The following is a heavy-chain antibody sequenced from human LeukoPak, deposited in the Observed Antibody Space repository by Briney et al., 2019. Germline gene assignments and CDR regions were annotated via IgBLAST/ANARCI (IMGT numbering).Heavy chain of an antibody. Sequence: GGSLRLSCAASGFTFSNSDMSWVRQAPGKGLEWVSAIEMRGRTFYADSVKGRFTISRDNSKSTLSLQMDSLTAEGTAVYYCAKERRLSGSIADYWGQGTLVTVSS. J-gene: IGHJ4*02. V-gene: IGHV3-23*01. CDR3: AKERRLSGSIADY. CDR1: GFTFSNSD. D-gene: IGHD3-10*01. CDR2: IEMRGRT.